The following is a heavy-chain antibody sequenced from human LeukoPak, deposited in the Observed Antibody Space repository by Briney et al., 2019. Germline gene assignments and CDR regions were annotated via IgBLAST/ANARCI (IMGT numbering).Heavy chain of an antibody. CDR2: IYPGDSDT. V-gene: IGHV5-51*01. Sequence: GESLKIYCKGSGDSFTSYWIGWGRQMPGKGLEWMGIIYPGDSDTRYSPSFQGQVTISVDKSISTAHLQWSSLKASDTAMYYCARYESGANCFHPWGQETLVTVSS. CDR1: GDSFTSYW. CDR3: ARYESGANCFHP. J-gene: IGHJ5*02. D-gene: IGHD3-16*01.